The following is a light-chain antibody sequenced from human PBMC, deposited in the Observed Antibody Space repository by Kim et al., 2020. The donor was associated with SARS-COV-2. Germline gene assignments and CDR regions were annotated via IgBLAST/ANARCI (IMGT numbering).Light chain of an antibody. CDR2: VAS. CDR3: QQYGSSPQT. V-gene: IGKV3-20*01. J-gene: IGKJ2*01. Sequence: LSQGERAPLSCRASQSVNNNYLAWYQQKPGQAPRLLIYVASDRATDIPDRFSGSGSGTDFTRTINRRGPEDFLVYYCQQYGSSPQTFGQGTKLEI. CDR1: QSVNNNY.